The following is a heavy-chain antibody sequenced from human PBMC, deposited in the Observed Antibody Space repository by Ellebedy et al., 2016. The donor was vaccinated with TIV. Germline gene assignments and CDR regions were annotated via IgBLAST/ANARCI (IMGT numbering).Heavy chain of an antibody. CDR3: AREDSSGYYFDY. D-gene: IGHD3-22*01. Sequence: SVKVSCXASGGTFSSYAISWVRQAPGQGLEWMGGIIPIFGTANYAQKFQGRVTITADESTSTAYMELSSLRSEDTAVYYCAREDSSGYYFDYWGQGTLVTVSS. CDR1: GGTFSSYA. CDR2: IIPIFGTA. J-gene: IGHJ4*02. V-gene: IGHV1-69*13.